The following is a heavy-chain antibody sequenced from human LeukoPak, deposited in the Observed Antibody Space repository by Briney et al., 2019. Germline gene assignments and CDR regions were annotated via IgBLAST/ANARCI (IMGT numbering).Heavy chain of an antibody. D-gene: IGHD6-19*01. CDR2: IYYSGST. V-gene: IGHV4-39*01. CDR3: ARHPIPQWLPNFDY. J-gene: IGHJ4*02. CDR1: GGSISSSSYY. Sequence: SETLSLTCTVSGGSISSSSYYWGWIRQPPGKGLEWIGSIYYSGSTYYNPSLKSRVTISVDTSKNQFSLKLSSVTAADTAVYYCARHPIPQWLPNFDYWGQGTLVTVSS.